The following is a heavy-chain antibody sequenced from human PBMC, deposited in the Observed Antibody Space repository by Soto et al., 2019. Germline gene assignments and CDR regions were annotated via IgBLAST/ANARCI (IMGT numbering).Heavy chain of an antibody. J-gene: IGHJ6*02. D-gene: IGHD2-21*02. CDR1: AFSLSTGGVG. CDR2: IYWDDDK. Sequence: QITLKESGPTLVKPTQTLTLTCTFSAFSLSTGGVGVGWIRQPPGKALEWLALIYWDDDKRYSPSLRSRLTITKDNPKNQVVLTMTNMDPVDTATYYCIQSRCGGDCLQSYASYYYYGMDVWGQGTTVTVSS. CDR3: IQSRCGGDCLQSYASYYYYGMDV. V-gene: IGHV2-5*02.